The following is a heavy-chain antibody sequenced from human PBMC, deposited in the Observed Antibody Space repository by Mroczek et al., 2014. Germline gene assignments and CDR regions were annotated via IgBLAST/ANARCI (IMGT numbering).Heavy chain of an antibody. V-gene: IGHV3-23*04. CDR1: GFTFSSYA. J-gene: IGHJ3*02. D-gene: IGHD2-21*02. Sequence: VQLVQSGGGLVQPGGSLRLSCAASGFTFSSYAMSWVRQAPGKGLEWVSAISGSGGSTYYADSVKGRFTISRDNSKNTLYLQMNSLRAEDTAVYYCAKSSCGGDCYLDAFDIWGQGTMVTVSS. CDR3: AKSSCGGDCYLDAFDI. CDR2: ISGSGGST.